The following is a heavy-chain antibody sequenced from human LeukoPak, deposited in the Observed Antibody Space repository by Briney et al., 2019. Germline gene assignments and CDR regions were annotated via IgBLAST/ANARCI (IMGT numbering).Heavy chain of an antibody. CDR1: GGSISSYY. Sequence: SETLSLTCTVSGGSISSYYWSWIRQPPGKGLEWIGYIYYSGSTNYNPSLKSRVTISVDTSKNQFSLKLSSVTAADTAVYYCARGFELITFGGAIGKLNWFDSWGQGTLVTVSS. CDR3: ARGFELITFGGAIGKLNWFDS. CDR2: IYYSGST. D-gene: IGHD3-16*02. V-gene: IGHV4-59*01. J-gene: IGHJ5*01.